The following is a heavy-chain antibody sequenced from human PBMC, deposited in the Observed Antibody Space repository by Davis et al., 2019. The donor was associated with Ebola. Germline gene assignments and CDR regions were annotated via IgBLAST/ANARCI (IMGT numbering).Heavy chain of an antibody. CDR1: GGSVSSDKW. CDR2: IFYTGKT. D-gene: IGHD3-16*01. CDR3: TSRPIRSDSGGLDS. J-gene: IGHJ4*02. V-gene: IGHV4-4*02. Sequence: PSETLSLTCAVSGGSVSSDKWWTWVRQPPGKGLEWIGEIFYTGKTSYIPSLKSRVTISMDKSKNQFSLRLTSVTAADTAMYYCTSRPIRSDSGGLDSWGQGTLVIVSS.